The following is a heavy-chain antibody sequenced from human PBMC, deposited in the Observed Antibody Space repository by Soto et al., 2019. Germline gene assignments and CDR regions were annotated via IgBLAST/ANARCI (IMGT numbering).Heavy chain of an antibody. CDR2: IIPFLGVT. CDR1: GCTYSPYT. J-gene: IGHJ4*02. V-gene: IGHV1-69*08. D-gene: IGHD3-16*01. Sequence: QVQLVQSGAEVKKPGSSVKVSCKSSGCTYSPYTINWVRQSPGQGLEWMGRIIPFLGVTNYGLKFQARVTSTADKATNTAYMELRGLRFEDTAVYYCARDWESSVSTWSFGGFWGRGTLVTVSS. CDR3: ARDWESSVSTWSFGGF.